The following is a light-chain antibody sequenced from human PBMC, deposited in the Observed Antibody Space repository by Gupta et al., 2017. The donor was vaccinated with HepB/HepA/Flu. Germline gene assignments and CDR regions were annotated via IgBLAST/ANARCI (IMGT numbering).Light chain of an antibody. V-gene: IGKV3-20*01. CDR2: GAS. CDR3: HQYDNSPQT. Sequence: EIVLTQSPGTLSLSPGERVTLPCRASQSVSSSYLAWYQQKPGQAPRLLIYGASSRATGIPDRFSGSGSGTDFSLTISRLEPEDFAVYYCHQYDNSPQTFGQGTTVEIK. J-gene: IGKJ1*01. CDR1: QSVSSSY.